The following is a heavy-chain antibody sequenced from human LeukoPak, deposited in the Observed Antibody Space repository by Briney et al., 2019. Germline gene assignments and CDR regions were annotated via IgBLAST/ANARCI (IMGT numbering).Heavy chain of an antibody. CDR3: ARVSQYCSSTSCYYYYYYGMDV. D-gene: IGHD2-2*01. CDR2: ISYDGSNK. Sequence: PGGSLRLSCAASGFTFSSYGMHWVRQAPGKGLEWVAVISYDGSNKYYADSVKGRFTISRDNAKNSLYLQMNSLRAEDTAVYYCARVSQYCSSTSCYYYYYYGMDVWGQGTTVTVSS. V-gene: IGHV3-30*03. CDR1: GFTFSSYG. J-gene: IGHJ6*02.